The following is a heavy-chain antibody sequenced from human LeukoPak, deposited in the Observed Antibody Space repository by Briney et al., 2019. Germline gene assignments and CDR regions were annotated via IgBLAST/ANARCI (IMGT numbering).Heavy chain of an antibody. CDR3: ATTEIYTYLDV. J-gene: IGHJ6*03. CDR2: IYYSGST. D-gene: IGHD3-16*01. V-gene: IGHV4-59*12. CDR1: GGSISSYY. Sequence: SETLSLTCTVSGGSISSYYWSWIRQPPGKRLEWIGYIYYSGSTYYNPSLRSRVTISVDKAKNQFSLKVTSLTAADTAVYYCATTEIYTYLDVWGKGTTVIVSS.